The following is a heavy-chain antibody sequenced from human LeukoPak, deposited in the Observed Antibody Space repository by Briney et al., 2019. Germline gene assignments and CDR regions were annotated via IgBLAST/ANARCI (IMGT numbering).Heavy chain of an antibody. J-gene: IGHJ3*02. V-gene: IGHV4-34*01. CDR2: INHSGST. CDR3: ARRQYYDYVWGSYRSDAFDI. D-gene: IGHD3-16*02. CDR1: GGSFSGYY. Sequence: SETLSLTCAAYGGSFSGYYWSWIRQPPGKGLEWIGEINHSGSTNYNPSLKSRVTISVDTSKNQFSLKLSSVTAADTAVYYCARRQYYDYVWGSYRSDAFDIWGQGTMVTVSS.